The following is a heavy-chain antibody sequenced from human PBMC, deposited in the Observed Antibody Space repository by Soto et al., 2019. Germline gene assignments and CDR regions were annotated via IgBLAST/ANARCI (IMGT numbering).Heavy chain of an antibody. J-gene: IGHJ5*02. Sequence: QITLKESGPTLVKPTQTLTLTCSFSGFSLSTSGRGVGWIRQPPGKALEWLALIYWNDDERYNPSLKNRVTITQDTYSNQVVLTLTNMDPVDTATYYCAHRGYGDYPRDNWFDPWGQGTLVTVSS. D-gene: IGHD4-17*01. V-gene: IGHV2-5*01. CDR3: AHRGYGDYPRDNWFDP. CDR2: IYWNDDE. CDR1: GFSLSTSGRG.